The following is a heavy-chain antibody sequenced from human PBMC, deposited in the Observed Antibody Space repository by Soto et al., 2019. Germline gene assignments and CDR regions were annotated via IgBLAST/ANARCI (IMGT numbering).Heavy chain of an antibody. CDR1: GGSISSYY. CDR2: IYYSGST. D-gene: IGHD4-17*01. Sequence: QVQLQESGPGLVKPSETLSLTCTVSGGSISSYYWSWIRQPPGKGLEWIGYIYYSGSTNYNPSLKSRVTISVDTSKNQFSLKLSSVTAADTAVYYCARDHPGDSWFDPWGQGTLVTVSS. J-gene: IGHJ5*02. CDR3: ARDHPGDSWFDP. V-gene: IGHV4-59*01.